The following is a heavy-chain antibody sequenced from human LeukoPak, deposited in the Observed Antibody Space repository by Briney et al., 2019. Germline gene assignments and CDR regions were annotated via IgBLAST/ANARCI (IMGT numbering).Heavy chain of an antibody. Sequence: PGGSLRLSCAASGFTFNNYWMSWVRQAPGKGLEWVANIKQDGSEKYYVDSVKGRFTISRDNAKNSVYLQMNSLRAEDTAVYYCARGSGSYYVLGYWGQGTLVTVSS. CDR1: GFTFNNYW. CDR3: ARGSGSYYVLGY. V-gene: IGHV3-7*01. D-gene: IGHD1-26*01. CDR2: IKQDGSEK. J-gene: IGHJ4*02.